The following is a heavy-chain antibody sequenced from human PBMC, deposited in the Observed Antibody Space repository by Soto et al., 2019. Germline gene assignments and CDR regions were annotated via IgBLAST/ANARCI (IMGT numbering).Heavy chain of an antibody. CDR3: ARLCYDFWSGYFDYYYYYMDV. D-gene: IGHD3-3*01. Sequence: PSETLSLTCTVSGGSISSYYWSWIRQPPGKGLEWIGYIYYSGSTYYNPSLKSRVTISVDTSKNQFSLKLSSVTAADTAVYYCARLCYDFWSGYFDYYYYYMDVWGKGTTVNVSS. CDR1: GGSISSYY. CDR2: IYYSGST. V-gene: IGHV4-59*04. J-gene: IGHJ6*03.